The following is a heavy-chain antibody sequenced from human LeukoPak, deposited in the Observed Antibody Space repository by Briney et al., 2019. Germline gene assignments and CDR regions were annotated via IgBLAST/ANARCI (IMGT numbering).Heavy chain of an antibody. Sequence: SETLSLTCTVSGGSISSSSYYWGWIRQPPGKGLEWIGSIYYSGSTYYNPSLKSRVTISVDTSKNQFSLKLSSVTAADTAVYYCARDRYYYGSGSYYGIDYWGQGTLVTVSS. CDR3: ARDRYYYGSGSYYGIDY. V-gene: IGHV4-39*07. CDR1: GGSISSSSYY. CDR2: IYYSGST. D-gene: IGHD3-10*01. J-gene: IGHJ4*02.